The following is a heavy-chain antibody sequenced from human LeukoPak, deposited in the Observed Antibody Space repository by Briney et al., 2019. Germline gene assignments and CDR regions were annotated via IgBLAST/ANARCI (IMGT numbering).Heavy chain of an antibody. CDR1: GFTFDDYG. V-gene: IGHV3-20*04. J-gene: IGHJ2*01. CDR3: ARTPYNYDSSGPYYWFFDL. Sequence: GGSLRLSCTASGFTFDDYGMSWVRQAPGKGLEWVSGINWNGGSTGYADSVKGRFSISRDSAKNSLYLQMKSLRAEDTALYYCARTPYNYDSSGPYYWFFDLWGRGTQVTVSS. D-gene: IGHD3-22*01. CDR2: INWNGGST.